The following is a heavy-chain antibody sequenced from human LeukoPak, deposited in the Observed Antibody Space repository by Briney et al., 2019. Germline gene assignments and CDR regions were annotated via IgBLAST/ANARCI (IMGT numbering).Heavy chain of an antibody. CDR3: ANEIRPNDY. V-gene: IGHV3-23*01. D-gene: IGHD4-17*01. CDR1: AFAFGNHA. J-gene: IGHJ4*02. Sequence: QPGGSLRLSCTASAFAFGNHAMSWVRQAPGKGLEWVSSISISGGTTYYTDSVKGRFTISRENSKSTLYLQMNNLRADDTAVYYCANEIRPNDYWGQGTLVTVSS. CDR2: ISISGGTT.